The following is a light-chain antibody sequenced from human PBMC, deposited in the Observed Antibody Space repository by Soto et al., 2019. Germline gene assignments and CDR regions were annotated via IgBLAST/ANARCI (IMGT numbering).Light chain of an antibody. CDR2: EGS. J-gene: IGLJ1*01. CDR1: SSDVGSYNL. V-gene: IGLV2-23*01. Sequence: QSVLTQPASVSGSPGPSLTISCTGTSSDVGSYNLVSWYQQHPGKAPKLMIYEGSKRPSGVSNRFSGSKSGNTASLTISGLQAEDEADYYCCSYAGSSTYVFGTGTKLTVL. CDR3: CSYAGSSTYV.